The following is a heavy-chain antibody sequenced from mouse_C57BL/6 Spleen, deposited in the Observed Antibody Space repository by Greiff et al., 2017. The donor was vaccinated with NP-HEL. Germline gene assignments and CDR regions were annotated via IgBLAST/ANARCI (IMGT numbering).Heavy chain of an antibody. CDR1: GYAFSSSW. D-gene: IGHD1-1*01. CDR3: NYGSSMSFDY. J-gene: IGHJ2*01. CDR2: IYPGDGDT. V-gene: IGHV1-82*01. Sequence: QVQLQQSGPELVKPGASVKISCKASGYAFSSSWMNWVKQRPGKGLEWIGRIYPGDGDTNYNGKFKGKATLTADKSSSTAYMQLSSLTSEDSAVYFCNYGSSMSFDYWGQGTTLTVSS.